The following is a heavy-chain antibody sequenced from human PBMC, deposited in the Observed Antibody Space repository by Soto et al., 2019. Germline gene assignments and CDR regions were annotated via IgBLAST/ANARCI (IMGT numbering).Heavy chain of an antibody. D-gene: IGHD6-13*01. Sequence: XESLKISWQCSGNRFTSYWISLVLPMPGKGLEWMGRIDPSDSYTNYSPSFQGHVTISADRSISTAYLQWSSLKASDTAMYYCARNQRRNRQQLIDLNWFDPWGQGTLVTVSS. CDR2: IDPSDSYT. CDR1: GNRFTSYW. J-gene: IGHJ5*02. V-gene: IGHV5-10-1*01. CDR3: ARNQRRNRQQLIDLNWFDP.